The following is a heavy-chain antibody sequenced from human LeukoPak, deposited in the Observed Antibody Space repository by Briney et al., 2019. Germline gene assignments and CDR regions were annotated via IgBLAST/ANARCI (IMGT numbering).Heavy chain of an antibody. CDR1: GYTFTGYY. CDR3: ARDLYYDSSGYYYEDAFDI. V-gene: IGHV1-2*02. D-gene: IGHD3-22*01. J-gene: IGHJ3*02. CDR2: INPNSGGT. Sequence: GASVKVSCKASGYTFTGYYMHWVRQAPGQGLEWMGWINPNSGGTNYAQKLQGRVTMTRDTSISTAYMELSRLRSDDTAVYYCARDLYYDSSGYYYEDAFDIWGQGTMVTVSS.